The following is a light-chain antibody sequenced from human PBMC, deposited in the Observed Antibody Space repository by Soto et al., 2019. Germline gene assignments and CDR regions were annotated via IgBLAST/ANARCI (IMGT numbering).Light chain of an antibody. CDR2: DVS. CDR1: SSDVGAYNY. J-gene: IGLJ1*01. Sequence: QSALTQPASVSGSPGQSIAISCTGTSSDVGAYNYVSWYQQHPGKAPKLLIYDVSYRPSGVSNRFSGSKSGNTASLTISGLQAEYEADYYCCSYTSRSVYVFGTGTKLTVL. CDR3: CSYTSRSVYV. V-gene: IGLV2-14*01.